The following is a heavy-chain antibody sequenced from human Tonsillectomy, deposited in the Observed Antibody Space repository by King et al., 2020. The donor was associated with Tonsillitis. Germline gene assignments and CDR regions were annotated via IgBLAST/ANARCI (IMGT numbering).Heavy chain of an antibody. CDR2: ISYEGHT. D-gene: IGHD5-12*01. V-gene: IGHV4-59*01. J-gene: IGHJ3*02. Sequence: QLQESGPGLVKPSETLSLTCTVSGGSISGDSWSCIRKPPGKGLDWVGYISYEGHTTNNPSLVSGVTISVGLSKNQFSLKLNAMTAADTAVYYCASDPRGSPRNTFDIWGLGTMVTVSS. CDR3: ASDPRGSPRNTFDI. CDR1: GGSISGDS.